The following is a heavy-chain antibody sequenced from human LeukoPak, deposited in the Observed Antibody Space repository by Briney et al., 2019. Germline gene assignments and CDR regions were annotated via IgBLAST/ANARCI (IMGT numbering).Heavy chain of an antibody. D-gene: IGHD6-13*01. CDR1: GFTFSSYW. J-gene: IGHJ4*02. V-gene: IGHV3-7*01. Sequence: GGSLRLSCAASGFTFSSYWMSWVRQAPGKGLEWVANIKQDGSEKYYVDSVKGRFTISRDNAKNSLYLQMNSLRAEDTAVYYCARYPTDYSSSWYYFDYWGQGTLVTVSS. CDR3: ARYPTDYSSSWYYFDY. CDR2: IKQDGSEK.